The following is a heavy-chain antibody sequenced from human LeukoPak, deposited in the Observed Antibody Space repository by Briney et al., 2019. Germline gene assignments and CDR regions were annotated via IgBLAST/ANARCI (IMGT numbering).Heavy chain of an antibody. CDR3: AKDPGDSSPWYLGAFDI. V-gene: IGHV3-30*02. D-gene: IGHD6-13*01. CDR1: GFTFSSYG. J-gene: IGHJ3*02. Sequence: GGSLRLSCAASGFTFSSYGMHWVRQAPGKGLEWVAFIRYDGSNKYYADSVKGRFTISRDNSKNTLYLQMNSLRAEDTAVYYCAKDPGDSSPWYLGAFDIWGQGTMVTVSS. CDR2: IRYDGSNK.